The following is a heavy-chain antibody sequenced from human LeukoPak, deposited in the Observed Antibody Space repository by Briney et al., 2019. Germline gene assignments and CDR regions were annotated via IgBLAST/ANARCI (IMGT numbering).Heavy chain of an antibody. D-gene: IGHD1-26*01. J-gene: IGHJ4*02. Sequence: PGGSLRLSCAASGFTFSSYAMSWVRQAPGKGLEWVSAISGSGGSTYYADSVKGRFTISRDNSKNTLYLQMNSLRAEDTAVYYCAKVNPYGPIVGASFDYWGQGTLVTVSS. CDR2: ISGSGGST. CDR3: AKVNPYGPIVGASFDY. V-gene: IGHV3-23*01. CDR1: GFTFSSYA.